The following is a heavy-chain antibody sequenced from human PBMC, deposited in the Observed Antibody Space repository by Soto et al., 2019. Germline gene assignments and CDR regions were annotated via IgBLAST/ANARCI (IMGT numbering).Heavy chain of an antibody. J-gene: IGHJ6*03. V-gene: IGHV4-59*01. CDR2: IYYSGST. CDR1: GGSISSYY. D-gene: IGHD3-3*01. CDR3: ARNGGDFWSGYYNSGAYYMDV. Sequence: SETLSLTCTVSGGSISSYYWSWIRQPPGKGLECIGYIYYSGSTNYNPSLKSRVTISVDTSKNQFSLKLSSVTAADTAVYYCARNGGDFWSGYYNSGAYYMDVWGKGTTVTVSS.